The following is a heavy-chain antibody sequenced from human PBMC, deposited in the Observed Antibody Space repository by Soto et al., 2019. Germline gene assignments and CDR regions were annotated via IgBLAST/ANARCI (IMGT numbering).Heavy chain of an antibody. CDR2: IYYSGST. CDR3: AILEIYYDSSGYYYVGSFDY. CDR1: GGSVRSGSYY. Sequence: PSETLSLTCTVSGGSVRSGSYYWSWIRQPPGKRLEWIGYIYYSGSTNYNPSLKSRVTISVDTSKNQFSLKLSSVTATDTAVYYCAILEIYYDSSGYYYVGSFDYWGQGTLVTVSS. J-gene: IGHJ4*02. V-gene: IGHV4-61*01. D-gene: IGHD3-22*01.